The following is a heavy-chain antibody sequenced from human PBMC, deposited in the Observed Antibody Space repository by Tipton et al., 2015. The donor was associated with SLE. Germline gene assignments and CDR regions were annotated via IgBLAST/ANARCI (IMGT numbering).Heavy chain of an antibody. CDR3: ARGFIPYYGSAPDWFDP. D-gene: IGHD3-10*01. CDR2: INSDGSST. J-gene: IGHJ5*02. Sequence: SLRLSCAASGFTFSNAWMSWVRQAPGKGLVWVSRINSDGSSTSYADSVKGRFTISRDNAKNTLYLQMNSLRAEDTAVYYCARGFIPYYGSAPDWFDPWGQGTLVTVSS. V-gene: IGHV3-74*01. CDR1: GFTFSNAW.